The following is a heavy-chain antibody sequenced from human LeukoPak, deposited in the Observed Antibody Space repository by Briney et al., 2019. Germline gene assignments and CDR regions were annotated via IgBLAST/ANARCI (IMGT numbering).Heavy chain of an antibody. CDR2: ISNNGGYT. CDR1: GFTFSSSA. V-gene: IGHV3-23*01. Sequence: GGSLRLSCAASGFTFSSSAMSWVRQAPGKGLEWVSAISNNGGYTYYADSVQGRFTISRDNSKNTLYLQMNSLRAEDTAVYYCARDSSSWYYFDYWGQGTLVTVSS. D-gene: IGHD6-13*01. J-gene: IGHJ4*02. CDR3: ARDSSSWYYFDY.